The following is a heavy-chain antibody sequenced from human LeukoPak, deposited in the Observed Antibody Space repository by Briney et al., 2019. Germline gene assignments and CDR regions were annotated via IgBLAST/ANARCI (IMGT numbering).Heavy chain of an antibody. J-gene: IGHJ6*03. Sequence: SETLSLTCTVSGGSISSYYWSWIRQPPGKGLEWIGYIYYSGSTNYNPSLKSRVTISVDTSKNQFSLKLSSVTAADTAVYYCARDLAQKGIAAAGTGSYYYYMDVWGKGTTVTVSS. CDR1: GGSISSYY. V-gene: IGHV4-59*01. D-gene: IGHD6-13*01. CDR3: ARDLAQKGIAAAGTGSYYYYMDV. CDR2: IYYSGST.